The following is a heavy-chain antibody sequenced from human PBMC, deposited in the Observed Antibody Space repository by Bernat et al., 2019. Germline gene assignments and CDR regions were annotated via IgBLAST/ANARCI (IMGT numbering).Heavy chain of an antibody. J-gene: IGHJ4*03. D-gene: IGHD2-8*01. Sequence: QVQLVESGGGVVQPGRSLRLSCAASGFTFTSYGMRWIRQAPGKGLEWVAFVRYDGSDKYYADSVKGRFTISKDNSKNTLFLQMNSLRSEDMAVYYCANDESVMVFHYWGQGTLVTVSS. CDR1: GFTFTSYG. CDR2: VRYDGSDK. CDR3: ANDESVMVFHY. V-gene: IGHV3-30*02.